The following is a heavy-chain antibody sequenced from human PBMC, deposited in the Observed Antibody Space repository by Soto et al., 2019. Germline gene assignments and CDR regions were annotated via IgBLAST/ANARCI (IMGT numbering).Heavy chain of an antibody. CDR1: GYTFTSYY. J-gene: IGHJ6*02. Sequence: ASVKVSCKASGYTFTSYYMHWVRQAPGQGLEWMGIINPSGGSTSYAQKFQGRVTMTRDTSTSTVYMELSSLRSEDTAVYYCAGRYGGSLSHYYYGRDVWGQGPRVPVS. D-gene: IGHD1-26*01. CDR3: AGRYGGSLSHYYYGRDV. V-gene: IGHV1-46*01. CDR2: INPSGGST.